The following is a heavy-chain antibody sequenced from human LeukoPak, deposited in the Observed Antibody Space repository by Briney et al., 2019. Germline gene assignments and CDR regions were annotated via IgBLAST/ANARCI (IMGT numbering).Heavy chain of an antibody. D-gene: IGHD1-26*01. J-gene: IGHJ4*02. CDR3: VRRGSNSGNLYAEGDY. V-gene: IGHV3-72*01. Sequence: GGSLRLSCAASGFTFSDHYMDWVRQAPGKGLEWGGRSRNKANSYTTEYAASVKGRFTVSRDDSKTSLYLQMNSLKTEYTAVYYCVRRGSNSGNLYAEGDYWGQGTLVTVSS. CDR2: SRNKANSYTT. CDR1: GFTFSDHY.